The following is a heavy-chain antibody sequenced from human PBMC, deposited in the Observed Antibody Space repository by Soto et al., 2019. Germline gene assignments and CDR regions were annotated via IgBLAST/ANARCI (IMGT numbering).Heavy chain of an antibody. V-gene: IGHV4-59*08. CDR2: IYDSGTT. D-gene: IGHD4-17*01. J-gene: IGHJ4*02. Sequence: QVQLRESGPGLVRPSETLSLTCTVSGGSITGYYWSWIRQPPGKGLEWIGYIYDSGTTTYNAALNIRVTFSADTSKNQFSLNLRSVTAADTAVYYCARRNYGEEGYFFDFWGQGLLVTVSS. CDR3: ARRNYGEEGYFFDF. CDR1: GGSITGYY.